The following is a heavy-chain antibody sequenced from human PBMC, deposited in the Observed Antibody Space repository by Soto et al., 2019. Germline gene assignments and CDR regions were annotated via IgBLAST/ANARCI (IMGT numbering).Heavy chain of an antibody. CDR3: ARKPKKRAAPREGGIDY. CDR1: GGSFSGYY. Sequence: QVQLQQWGAGLLKPSETLSLTCAVYGGSFSGYYWSWIRQPPGKGLEWIGEINHSGSTNYNPSLRSRVTISVDTSNNQFSLKLSSVTAADTAVYYGARKPKKRAAPREGGIDYWCQCPVVTVSS. J-gene: IGHJ4*02. V-gene: IGHV4-34*01. D-gene: IGHD2-15*01. CDR2: INHSGST.